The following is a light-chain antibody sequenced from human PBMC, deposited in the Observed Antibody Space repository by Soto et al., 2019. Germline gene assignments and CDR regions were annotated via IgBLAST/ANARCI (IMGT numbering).Light chain of an antibody. J-gene: IGLJ2*01. CDR3: CSYAGSSTVV. CDR2: DVS. CDR1: SSEVGTYNL. Sequence: QSALTQPASVSGSPGQSNTISCTSSEVGTYNLVSWYQHHPGKAPKLMIYDVSKRPSGVSNRFSGSKSGNTASLTISGLQAEDEADYYCCSYAGSSTVVFGGGTKLTVL. V-gene: IGLV2-23*02.